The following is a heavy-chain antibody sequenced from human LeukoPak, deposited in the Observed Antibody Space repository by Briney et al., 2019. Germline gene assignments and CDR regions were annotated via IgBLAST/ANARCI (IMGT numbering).Heavy chain of an antibody. Sequence: SVKVSCKASGGTFSSYAISWVRQAPGQGLEWMGRIIPIFGTANYAQKFQGRVTITADKSTSTAYMELSSLRSEDTAVYYCAREMTGYYYDSSGPHIDYWGQGTLVTVSS. CDR3: AREMTGYYYDSSGPHIDY. CDR2: IIPIFGTA. CDR1: GGTFSSYA. D-gene: IGHD3-22*01. J-gene: IGHJ4*02. V-gene: IGHV1-69*06.